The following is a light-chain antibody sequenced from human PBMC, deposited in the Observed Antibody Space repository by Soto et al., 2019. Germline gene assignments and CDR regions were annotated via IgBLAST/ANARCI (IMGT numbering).Light chain of an antibody. CDR1: RSISFY. J-gene: IGKJ1*01. CDR2: NAS. Sequence: DIQMTQSPSTLSASVGDRVTITCRASRSISFYLAWYQQKPGKAPKILIFNASTLKSGVPSRFSGSGSGTEFTLTINGLQPDDFATYYCQQYNGYSTWTFGQGTKVDI. V-gene: IGKV1-5*01. CDR3: QQYNGYSTWT.